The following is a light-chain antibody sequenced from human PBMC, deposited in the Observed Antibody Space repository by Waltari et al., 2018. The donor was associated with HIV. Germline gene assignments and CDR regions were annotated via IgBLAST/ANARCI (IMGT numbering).Light chain of an antibody. CDR2: SSN. J-gene: IGLJ3*02. Sequence: QSVLTQPPSTSGTPGQRVTTPCSGSSPNIETNPVNWYQPLPGTAPKLLIYSSNLRPSGVPDRFSGSKSGTSASLAISGLQSEDEADYYCASWVDRLNGWVFGGGTKLTVL. CDR3: ASWVDRLNGWV. V-gene: IGLV1-44*01. CDR1: SPNIETNP.